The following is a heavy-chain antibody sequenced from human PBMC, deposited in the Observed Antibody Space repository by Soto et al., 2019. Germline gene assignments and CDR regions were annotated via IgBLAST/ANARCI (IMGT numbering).Heavy chain of an antibody. CDR3: ARGGAPIAPTSYYYYMDV. Sequence: ASVKVSCQASGYTFTSYGISWVRQAPGQGLEWMGWISAYNGNTNYAQKLQGRVTMTTDTSTSTAYMELRSLRSDDTAVYYCARGGAPIAPTSYYYYMDVWGKGTTVTVSS. J-gene: IGHJ6*03. CDR2: ISAYNGNT. CDR1: GYTFTSYG. V-gene: IGHV1-18*01. D-gene: IGHD6-13*01.